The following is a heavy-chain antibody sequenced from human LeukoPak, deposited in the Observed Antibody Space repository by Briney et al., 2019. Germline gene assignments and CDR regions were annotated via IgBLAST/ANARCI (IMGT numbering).Heavy chain of an antibody. CDR3: ARGTPRNNWFDP. CDR2: IYYSGST. J-gene: IGHJ5*02. D-gene: IGHD2-2*01. V-gene: IGHV4-59*01. CDR1: GGSISSYY. Sequence: SETLSLTCTVSGGSISSYYWSWIRQPPGKGLEWIGYIYYSGSTNYNPSLKSRVTISVDTSKNQFSLKLSSVTAADTAVYYCARGTPRNNWFDPWGQGTLVTVSS.